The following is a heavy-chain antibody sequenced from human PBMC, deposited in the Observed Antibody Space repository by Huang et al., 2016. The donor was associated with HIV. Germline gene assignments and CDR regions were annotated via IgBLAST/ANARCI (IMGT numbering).Heavy chain of an antibody. J-gene: IGHJ4*02. CDR3: ARVPSDHFSDY. CDR1: GYTFSIYG. V-gene: IGHV1-18*01. Sequence: PGASVKVSCKASGYTFSIYGISWVRQAPGQGPEWMGWVSAYSGYTNYSQKFQGRDTMTADTSASTAYMDLRSLTSDDTAVYYCARVPSDHFSDYWGQGTLVTVSS. CDR2: VSAYSGYT.